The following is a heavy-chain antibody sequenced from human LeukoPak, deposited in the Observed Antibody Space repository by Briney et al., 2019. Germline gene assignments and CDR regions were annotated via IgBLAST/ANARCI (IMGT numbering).Heavy chain of an antibody. V-gene: IGHV3-9*01. CDR1: GFTFDDYA. Sequence: PSGGSLRLSCAASGFTFDDYAMHWVRQAPGKGLEWVSGISWNSGSIGYADSVKGRFTISRDNAKNSLYLQMNSLRAEDTASYYCANDMKWGQGTLVTVSS. CDR2: ISWNSGSI. CDR3: ANDMK. J-gene: IGHJ4*02.